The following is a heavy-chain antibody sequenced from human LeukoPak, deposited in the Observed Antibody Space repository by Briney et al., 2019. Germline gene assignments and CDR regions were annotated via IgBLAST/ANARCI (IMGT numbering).Heavy chain of an antibody. D-gene: IGHD3-16*02. CDR3: ARLPILVSWFDP. Sequence: SETLSLTCAVYGGSFSGYYWSWIRQPPGKGLEWIGEINHSGSTNYNPSLKSRVTISVDTSKNQFSLELSSVTAADTAVYYCARLPILVSWFDPWAREPWSPSPQ. J-gene: IGHJ5*02. CDR2: INHSGST. CDR1: GGSFSGYY. V-gene: IGHV4-34*01.